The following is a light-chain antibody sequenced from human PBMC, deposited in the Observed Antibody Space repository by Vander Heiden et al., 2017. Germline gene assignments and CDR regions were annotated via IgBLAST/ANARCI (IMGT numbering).Light chain of an antibody. CDR1: GRDIGFFNY. CDR3: ASLTSLSTYV. Sequence: QSAVTQPASVSGSPGQSITISCTGTGRDIGFFNYVSWYQQHPGKAPKLIIYDVTNRPSGVSNRFSGTKSGNTASLTISGLQPDDEADYLCASLTSLSTYVFGTVTKLTVL. CDR2: DVT. J-gene: IGLJ1*01. V-gene: IGLV2-14*03.